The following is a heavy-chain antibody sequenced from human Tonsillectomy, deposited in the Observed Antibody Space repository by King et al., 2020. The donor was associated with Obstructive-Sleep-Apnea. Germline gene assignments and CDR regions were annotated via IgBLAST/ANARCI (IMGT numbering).Heavy chain of an antibody. J-gene: IGHJ4*02. D-gene: IGHD6-19*01. CDR2: IDPRDSHT. CDR3: ARPLPLAVHPRDY. Sequence: QLVQSGAEVKKPGESLRVSCNGSGYSFTNYWISWVRQMPGKGLEWMGRIDPRDSHTDYSPSFRGRISISADKSISTAYLQGSSLKAPDTAIYYFARPLPLAVHPRDYWGQGTLVTVSS. CDR1: GYSFTNYW. V-gene: IGHV5-10-1*01.